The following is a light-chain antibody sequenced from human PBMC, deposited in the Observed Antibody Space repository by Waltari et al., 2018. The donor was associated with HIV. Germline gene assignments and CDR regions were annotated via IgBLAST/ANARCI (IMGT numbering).Light chain of an antibody. CDR3: QQFGSSPLT. J-gene: IGKJ4*01. CDR1: ESVSSSY. V-gene: IGKV3-20*01. Sequence: DIVLTQSPGTLSLSPGERATLSCRASESVSSSYLAWYQQKVGQAPRLLIFGASSRATGIPDRFSGSGSGTDFTLTISRLEPEDFAVYYCQQFGSSPLTFGGGTKVEIK. CDR2: GAS.